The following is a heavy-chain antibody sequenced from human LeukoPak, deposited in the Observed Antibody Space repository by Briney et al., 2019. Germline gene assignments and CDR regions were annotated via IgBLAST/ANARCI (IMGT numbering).Heavy chain of an antibody. Sequence: AGSLRLSFAASGFSFSSNDLHWVRQAPGKGLEWVAAIWNDGSNKYYADSVKGRFTISRDNSKNTLYLQMNSLRAEDTAVYYCGRVSAHRNYFGYWAQVPLVSVSS. CDR1: GFSFSSND. J-gene: IGHJ4*02. CDR2: IWNDGSNK. D-gene: IGHD3-3*01. CDR3: GRVSAHRNYFGY. V-gene: IGHV3-33*01.